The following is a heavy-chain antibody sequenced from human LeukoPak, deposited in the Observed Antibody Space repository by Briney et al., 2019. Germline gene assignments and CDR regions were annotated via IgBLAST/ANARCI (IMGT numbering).Heavy chain of an antibody. V-gene: IGHV1-18*01. CDR2: ISAYNGNT. J-gene: IGHJ4*02. CDR3: ARGIAVAGYHYFDY. CDR1: GYTFTSYA. Sequence: ASVKVSCKASGYTFTSYAMNWVRQAPGLGLEWMGWISAYNGNTNYAQKLQGRVTMTTDTSTSTAYMELRSLRSDDTAVYYCARGIAVAGYHYFDYWGQGTLVTVSS. D-gene: IGHD6-19*01.